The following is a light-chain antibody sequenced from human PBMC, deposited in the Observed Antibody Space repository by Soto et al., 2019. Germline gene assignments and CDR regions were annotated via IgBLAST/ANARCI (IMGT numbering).Light chain of an antibody. V-gene: IGKV4-1*01. CDR2: WAS. Sequence: DIVMTQSPDSLAVSLGERATINCKSSQSVLYRSHHKNYFAWYQQKPGQPPKLLIYWASTRESGVPDRFSGSGSGTDFTLTISSLQDEDVAVYYCQQYYSTPLSFGGGTKVEIK. CDR3: QQYYSTPLS. CDR1: QSVLYRSHHKNY. J-gene: IGKJ4*01.